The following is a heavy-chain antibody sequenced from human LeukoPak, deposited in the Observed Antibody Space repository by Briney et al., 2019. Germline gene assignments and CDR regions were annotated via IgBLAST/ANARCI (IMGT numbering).Heavy chain of an antibody. D-gene: IGHD3-22*01. J-gene: IGHJ6*03. CDR3: ARDPYYYDSSGHYYYYYMDV. CDR2: INPNSGGT. Sequence: ASVKVSCKASGYTFTGYYMHWVRQAPGQGLEWMGWINPNSGGTNYAQKFQGRVTMTRDTSISTAYMELSRLRSDDTAVYYCARDPYYYDSSGHYYYYYMDVWGKGTTVTVSS. V-gene: IGHV1-2*02. CDR1: GYTFTGYY.